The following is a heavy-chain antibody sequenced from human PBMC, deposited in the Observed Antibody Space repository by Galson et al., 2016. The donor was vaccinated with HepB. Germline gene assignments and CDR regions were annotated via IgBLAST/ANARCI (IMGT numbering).Heavy chain of an antibody. J-gene: IGHJ4*02. CDR1: GDSVSSNSAG. CDR3: ARSYLLGRGFGS. Sequence: CAISGDSVSSNSAGWYWIRQSPSSGLEWLGRTYYRSKWHFDYAESVKSRITINPDTAKNQFSLQLNSVTPEDTAIYYCARSYLLGRGFGSWGQGTLVTVSS. V-gene: IGHV6-1*01. CDR2: TYYRSKWHF. D-gene: IGHD7-27*01.